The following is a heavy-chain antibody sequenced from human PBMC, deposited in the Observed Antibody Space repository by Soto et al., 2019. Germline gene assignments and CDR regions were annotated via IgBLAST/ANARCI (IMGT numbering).Heavy chain of an antibody. CDR3: ASQLTFGASSDY. CDR1: GFTFSNYA. CDR2: ISGSGEIT. V-gene: IGHV3-23*01. Sequence: EVQLLESGGGLVQPGGSLRLSCAASGFTFSNYAMNWVRQAPGKGLEWVSTISGSGEITYYADSVKGRFTMSRDNSRNTLYMQLNSLRAADTVVYYCASQLTFGASSDYWGQGTLVTVSS. D-gene: IGHD1-1*01. J-gene: IGHJ4*02.